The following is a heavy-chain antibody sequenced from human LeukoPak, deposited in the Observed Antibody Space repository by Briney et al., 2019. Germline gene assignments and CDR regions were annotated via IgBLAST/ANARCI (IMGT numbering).Heavy chain of an antibody. D-gene: IGHD3-22*01. J-gene: IGHJ4*02. Sequence: ASVKVSFKASGYTFTSYSISWVRQAPGQGLEWMGWISAYNGNTIYAQKVKGRVTMTTDTSTSTVYMELSSLRSEDTAVYYCARDARDSSGYYHSRFDYWGQGTLVTVSS. V-gene: IGHV1-18*01. CDR2: ISAYNGNT. CDR1: GYTFTSYS. CDR3: ARDARDSSGYYHSRFDY.